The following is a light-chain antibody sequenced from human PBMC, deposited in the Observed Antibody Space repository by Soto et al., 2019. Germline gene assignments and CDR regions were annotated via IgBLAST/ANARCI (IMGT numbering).Light chain of an antibody. CDR3: QSYEV. CDR2: GNT. J-gene: IGLJ1*01. CDR1: SSNIGAGYD. V-gene: IGLV1-40*01. Sequence: QSVLTQPPSVSGAPGQRVTISCTGSSSNIGAGYDVHWYQQLPGTAPKLLISGNTNRPSGVPDRFSGSKSGTSASLTVTGLQAEDEADYYCQSYEVFGTGTKLTVL.